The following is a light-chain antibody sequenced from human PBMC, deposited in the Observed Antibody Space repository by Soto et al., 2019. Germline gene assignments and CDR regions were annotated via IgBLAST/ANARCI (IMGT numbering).Light chain of an antibody. J-gene: IGLJ3*02. CDR1: SSDVGGYNY. CDR2: DVS. V-gene: IGLV2-14*03. CDR3: SSYTSSSTPV. Sequence: QSALTQPASVSGSPGQSITISCTGTSSDVGGYNYVSWYQQHPGKAPKLMIYDVSDRPSGGSNRFSCSKSCNTSSLTISGLQAEDEADYYCSSYTSSSTPVFGGGTKLTVL.